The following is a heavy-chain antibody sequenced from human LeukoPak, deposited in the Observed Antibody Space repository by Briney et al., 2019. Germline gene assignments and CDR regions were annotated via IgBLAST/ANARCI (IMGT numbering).Heavy chain of an antibody. V-gene: IGHV4-61*02. CDR3: AREGSGSHPGYY. D-gene: IGHD1-26*01. Sequence: SETLSLTCTVSGDSISIGSHFWSWIRQPAGKGLEWIGRIYTTGSTNYNPSLKSRVTISVDTSKNQFSLKLSSVTAADTALYYCAREGSGSHPGYYWGQGTLVTVSS. CDR2: IYTTGST. CDR1: GDSISIGSHF. J-gene: IGHJ4*02.